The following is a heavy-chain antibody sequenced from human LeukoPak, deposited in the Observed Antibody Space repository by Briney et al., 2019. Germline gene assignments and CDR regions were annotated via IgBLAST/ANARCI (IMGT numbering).Heavy chain of an antibody. D-gene: IGHD3-22*01. J-gene: IGHJ4*02. CDR1: GGSFSGYY. CDR2: INHSGST. Sequence: SETLSLTCVVYGGSFSGYYWSWIRQPPGKGLEWIGEINHSGSTNYNPSLKSRVTISVDTSKNQLSLKLSSVTAAHTAVYYCERGHDSSGYYWGQGTLVTVSS. CDR3: ERGHDSSGYY. V-gene: IGHV4-34*01.